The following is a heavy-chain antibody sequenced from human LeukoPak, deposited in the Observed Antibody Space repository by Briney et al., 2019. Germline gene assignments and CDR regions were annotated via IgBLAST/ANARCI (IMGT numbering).Heavy chain of an antibody. Sequence: GSLRLSCAASGFTFSTYPMSWVRQAPGKGLEWVSSISGSGGDTYYADSVKGLFTISRDNSKNTLYLQMNSLRAEDTALYYCATSSGWYPKYFDYWGQGALVTVPS. CDR1: GFTFSTYP. V-gene: IGHV3-23*01. J-gene: IGHJ4*02. D-gene: IGHD6-19*01. CDR2: ISGSGGDT. CDR3: ATSSGWYPKYFDY.